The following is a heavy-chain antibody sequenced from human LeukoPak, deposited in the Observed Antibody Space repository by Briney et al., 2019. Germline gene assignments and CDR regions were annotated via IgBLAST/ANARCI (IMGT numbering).Heavy chain of an antibody. J-gene: IGHJ4*02. CDR1: GFTFDDYA. Sequence: GGSLRLSCAASGFTFDDYAMHWVRHAPGKGLEWVSLISGDGGSTYYADSVKGRFTISRDNSKNSLYLQMNSLRTEDTALYYCAKDLRDGYMGYYFDYWGQGTLVTVSS. V-gene: IGHV3-43*02. D-gene: IGHD5-24*01. CDR2: ISGDGGST. CDR3: AKDLRDGYMGYYFDY.